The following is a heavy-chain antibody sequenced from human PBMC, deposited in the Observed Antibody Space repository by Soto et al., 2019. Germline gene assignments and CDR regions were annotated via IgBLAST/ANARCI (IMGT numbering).Heavy chain of an antibody. Sequence: ASVKVSCKASGYIFTTYYIHWVRQAPGQGLEWVGIINPSGGSTSYAQKFQDRVTMTRDTSTSTVYMELSSLRSEDTAVYYCTRGLGSGNYYGYWGQGTLVTVSS. J-gene: IGHJ4*02. D-gene: IGHD3-10*01. V-gene: IGHV1-46*03. CDR3: TRGLGSGNYYGY. CDR1: GYIFTTYY. CDR2: INPSGGST.